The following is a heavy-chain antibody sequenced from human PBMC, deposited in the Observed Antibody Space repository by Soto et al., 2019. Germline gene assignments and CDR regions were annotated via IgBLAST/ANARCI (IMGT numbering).Heavy chain of an antibody. J-gene: IGHJ3*02. V-gene: IGHV3-30*18. Sequence: GGSLRLSCAASGFTFSSYGMHWVRQAPGKGLECVAVLSHDGRNEEYADSVKGRFAISRDNSKNTLFLQMNSLRPEDTAVYYCAKDLGEYLSLFRGFGDASDIWGQGTMVTVSS. CDR1: GFTFSSYG. CDR3: AKDLGEYLSLFRGFGDASDI. D-gene: IGHD3-10*01. CDR2: LSHDGRNE.